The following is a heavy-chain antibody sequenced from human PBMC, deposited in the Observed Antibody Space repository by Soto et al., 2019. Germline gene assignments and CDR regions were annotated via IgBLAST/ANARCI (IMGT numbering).Heavy chain of an antibody. CDR3: AREPWEQQLVLEGYNWFDP. J-gene: IGHJ5*02. V-gene: IGHV1-18*01. Sequence: ASVKVSCKASGYTFTSYGISWVRQAPGQGLEWMGWISAYNGNTNYAQKLQGRVPMTTDTSTSTAYMELRSLSSDDTAVYYCAREPWEQQLVLEGYNWFDPWGQGTLVTVSS. D-gene: IGHD6-13*01. CDR2: ISAYNGNT. CDR1: GYTFTSYG.